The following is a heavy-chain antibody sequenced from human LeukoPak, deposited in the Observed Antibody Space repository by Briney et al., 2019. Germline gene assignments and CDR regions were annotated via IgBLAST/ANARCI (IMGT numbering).Heavy chain of an antibody. CDR3: AKGPTVITDYYYYYMDV. CDR1: GYTFTGYY. V-gene: IGHV1-2*02. CDR2: INPNSGGT. Sequence: ASVKVSCKASGYTFTGYYIHWVRQAPGQGLEWMGWINPNSGGTNYAQKFQGRVTMTRDTSISTAYMELSRLRSDDTAVYYCAKGPTVITDYYYYYMDVWGKGTTVTVSS. J-gene: IGHJ6*03. D-gene: IGHD4-11*01.